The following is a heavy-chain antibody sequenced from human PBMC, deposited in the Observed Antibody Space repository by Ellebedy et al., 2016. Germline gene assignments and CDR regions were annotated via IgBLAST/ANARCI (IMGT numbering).Heavy chain of an antibody. CDR2: IVVGSGNT. Sequence: SVKVSXXASGFTFTSSAVQWVRQARGQRLEWIGWIVVGSGNTNYAQKFQERVTITRDMSTSTAYMELSSLRSEDTAVYYCAARTGGAVAGTPIDYWGQGTLVTVSS. J-gene: IGHJ4*02. CDR3: AARTGGAVAGTPIDY. V-gene: IGHV1-58*01. CDR1: GFTFTSSA. D-gene: IGHD6-19*01.